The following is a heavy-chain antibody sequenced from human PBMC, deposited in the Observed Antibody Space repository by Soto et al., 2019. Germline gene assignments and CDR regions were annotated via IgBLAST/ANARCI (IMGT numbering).Heavy chain of an antibody. Sequence: SETLSLTCAVYGGSFSGYYWSCIRQPPGKGLEWIGEINHSGSTNYNPSLKSRVTISVDTSKNQFSLKLSSVTAADTAVYYCATQYYDFWSGYRPRGRTLEYWGQGTMVTVSS. V-gene: IGHV4-34*01. CDR3: ATQYYDFWSGYRPRGRTLEY. J-gene: IGHJ4*02. CDR2: INHSGST. CDR1: GGSFSGYY. D-gene: IGHD3-3*01.